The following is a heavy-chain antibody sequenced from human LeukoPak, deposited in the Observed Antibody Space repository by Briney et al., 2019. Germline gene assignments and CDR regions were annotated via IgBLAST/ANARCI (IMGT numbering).Heavy chain of an antibody. V-gene: IGHV4-39*07. CDR2: IYYTGST. J-gene: IGHJ4*02. CDR3: ARRPATMIEVVYFDY. D-gene: IGHD3-22*01. Sequence: SETLSLTCTVSGGSISTSTYYWGWIRQPPGKGLEWIGTIYYTGSTYYNPSLKSRVTISLDTSKNQFSLKLSSVTAADTAVYYCARRPATMIEVVYFDYWGQGTLVTVSS. CDR1: GGSISTSTYY.